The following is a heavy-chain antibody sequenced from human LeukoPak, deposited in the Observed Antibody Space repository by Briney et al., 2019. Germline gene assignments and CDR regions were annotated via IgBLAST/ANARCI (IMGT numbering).Heavy chain of an antibody. CDR3: AKRDGYNSNPLKD. J-gene: IGHJ4*02. CDR1: EFTFSSYA. CDR2: ISDSGSST. D-gene: IGHD5-24*01. Sequence: GGSLRLSCAASEFTFSSYAMSWVRQAPGKGLEWVSAISDSGSSTYYADSVKGRFTISRDNSKNTLYLQMNSLRAEDTALYYCAKRDGYNSNPLKDWGQGTLVTVSS. V-gene: IGHV3-23*01.